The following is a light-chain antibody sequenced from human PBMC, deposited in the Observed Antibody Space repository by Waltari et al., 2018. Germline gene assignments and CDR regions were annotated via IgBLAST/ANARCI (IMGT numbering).Light chain of an antibody. CDR3: QQYNNWPLT. CDR1: QSVSSN. CDR2: GAS. J-gene: IGKJ4*01. V-gene: IGKV3-15*01. Sequence: EIVMTQSPATLSVSPGERATLACRPSQSVSSNLAWYQQKPGQAPRLLIYGASSRATGLPARFSGSGSGTEFTLTISSLQSEDFAVYYCQQYNNWPLTFGGGTKVEIK.